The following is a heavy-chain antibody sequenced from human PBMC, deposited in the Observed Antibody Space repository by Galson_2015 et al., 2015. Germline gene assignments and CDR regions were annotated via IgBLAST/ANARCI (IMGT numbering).Heavy chain of an antibody. V-gene: IGHV3-21*01. CDR2: ISSSSSYI. J-gene: IGHJ5*02. CDR1: GFTFSSYS. D-gene: IGHD2-2*01. Sequence: SLRLSCAASGFTFSSYSMNWVRQAPGKGLEWVSSISSSSSYIYYADSVKGRFTISRDNAKNSLYLQMNSLRAEDTAVYYCARDSGTYQLLASFWFDPWGRRTLVTVSS. CDR3: ARDSGTYQLLASFWFDP.